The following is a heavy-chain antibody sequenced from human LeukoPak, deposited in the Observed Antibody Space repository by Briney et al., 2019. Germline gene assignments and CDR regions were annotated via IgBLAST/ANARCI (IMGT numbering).Heavy chain of an antibody. Sequence: ASVKVSCKVSGGTFSSYVISWVRQAPGQGLEWMGGIIPIFGTANYAQKFQGRVTMTADESTSTAYMELSSLRSEDTAVYYCARGDGGEQQLVLGYWGQGTLVTVSS. V-gene: IGHV1-69*13. J-gene: IGHJ4*02. CDR1: GGTFSSYV. D-gene: IGHD6-13*01. CDR2: IIPIFGTA. CDR3: ARGDGGEQQLVLGY.